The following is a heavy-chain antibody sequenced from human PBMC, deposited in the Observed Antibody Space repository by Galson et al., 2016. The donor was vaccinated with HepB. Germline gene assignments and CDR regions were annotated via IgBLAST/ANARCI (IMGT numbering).Heavy chain of an antibody. CDR1: GYTFISYA. CDR3: ARDGFEVVYFYYGMDV. CDR2: INPGRGDT. J-gene: IGHJ6*02. D-gene: IGHD3-3*01. V-gene: IGHV1-3*01. Sequence: SVKVSCKASGYTFISYAMHWVRQAPGQSLEYMGWINPGRGDTEYSQKFQGRVTFTTDTSARTAYMELSSLTSEDTAIYYCARDGFEVVYFYYGMDVWGQGTTVTVS.